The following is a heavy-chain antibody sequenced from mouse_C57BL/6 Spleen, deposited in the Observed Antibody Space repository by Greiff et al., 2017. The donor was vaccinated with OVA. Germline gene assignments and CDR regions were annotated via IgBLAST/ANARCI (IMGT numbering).Heavy chain of an antibody. D-gene: IGHD2-3*01. CDR3: ARRGYGYYGAMDY. CDR2: INYDGSST. V-gene: IGHV5-16*02. J-gene: IGHJ4*01. Sequence: EVQLVESEGGLVQPGSSMKLSCTASGFTFSDYYMAWVRQVPEKGLEWVANINYDGSSTYYLDSLKSRFIISRDNAKNILYLQMSSLKSEDTATYYCARRGYGYYGAMDYWGQGTSVTVSS. CDR1: GFTFSDYY.